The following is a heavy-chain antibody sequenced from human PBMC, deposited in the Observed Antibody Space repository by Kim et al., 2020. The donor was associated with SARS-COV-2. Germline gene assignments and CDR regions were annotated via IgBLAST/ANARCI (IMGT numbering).Heavy chain of an antibody. Sequence: SVKGRFTISRDNSKNTLYLQMNSLRAEDTAVYYCAKVGAMRLVRFGSDDYWGQGTLVTVSS. V-gene: IGHV3-23*01. D-gene: IGHD6-6*01. CDR3: AKVGAMRLVRFGSDDY. J-gene: IGHJ4*02.